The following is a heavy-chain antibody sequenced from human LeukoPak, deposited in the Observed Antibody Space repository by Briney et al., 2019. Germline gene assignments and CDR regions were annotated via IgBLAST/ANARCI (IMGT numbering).Heavy chain of an antibody. V-gene: IGHV1-69*13. Sequence: ASVKVSCKASGGTFISYAISWVRQAPGQGLEWMGGIIPIFDTTNYAQKFQGRVTITADESTSTAYMELSSLRSEDTAVYYCAKDSVKVTTVRRVPHYMDVWGKGTTVTISS. CDR3: AKDSVKVTTVRRVPHYMDV. J-gene: IGHJ6*03. CDR2: IIPIFDTT. D-gene: IGHD4-17*01. CDR1: GGTFISYA.